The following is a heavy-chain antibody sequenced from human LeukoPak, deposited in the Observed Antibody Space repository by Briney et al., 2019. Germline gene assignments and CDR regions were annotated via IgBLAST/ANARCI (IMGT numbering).Heavy chain of an antibody. CDR1: GGSISSHY. CDR3: ARNGIAALDY. J-gene: IGHJ4*02. Sequence: SETLSLTCTVSGGSISSHYWSWIRQPPGKGLEWIGYIYYSGSTNYNPSLKSRVTISVDTSKNQFSLKLSSVTAADTAVYYCARNGIAALDYWAREPWSPSPQ. D-gene: IGHD6-6*01. CDR2: IYYSGST. V-gene: IGHV4-59*11.